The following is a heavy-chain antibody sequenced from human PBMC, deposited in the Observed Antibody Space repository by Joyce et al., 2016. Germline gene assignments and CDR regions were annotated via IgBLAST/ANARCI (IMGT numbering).Heavy chain of an antibody. CDR3: AKVKVGYSSGWYPDAFDI. CDR2: ISYDGGNK. J-gene: IGHJ3*02. V-gene: IGHV3-30*18. D-gene: IGHD6-19*01. Sequence: QVQLVESGGGVVQPGRSLRLSCAASGFTFSTYGMHWVRQAPGKGLEWVAVISYDGGNKYYADSVKGRFTISRDNSKNTLYLQMNSLRVEDTAVYYCAKVKVGYSSGWYPDAFDIWGQGTMVTVSS. CDR1: GFTFSTYG.